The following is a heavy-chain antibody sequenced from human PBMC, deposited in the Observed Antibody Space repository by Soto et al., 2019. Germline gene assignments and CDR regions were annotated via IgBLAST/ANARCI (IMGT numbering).Heavy chain of an antibody. D-gene: IGHD3-22*01. V-gene: IGHV4-59*08. CDR2: IYYSGST. Sequence: SETLSLTCTVSGGSISSYYWSWIRQPPGKGLEWIGYIYYSGSTNYNPSLKSRVTISVDTSKNQFSLKLSSVTAADTAVYYCARITVVMNTSPRKYYFDYWGQGTLVTVS. CDR3: ARITVVMNTSPRKYYFDY. J-gene: IGHJ4*02. CDR1: GGSISSYY.